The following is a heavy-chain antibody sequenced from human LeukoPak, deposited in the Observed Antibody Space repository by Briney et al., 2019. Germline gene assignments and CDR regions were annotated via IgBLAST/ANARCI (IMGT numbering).Heavy chain of an antibody. J-gene: IGHJ6*03. CDR3: ATFGILSSSEGWSYYYYYMDV. V-gene: IGHV1-24*01. CDR2: FDPEDGET. Sequence: RASVKVSCKVSGYTLTELSMHWVRQAPGKGLEWMGGFDPEDGETTYAQKFQGRVTMTEDTSTDTAYMELSSLRSEDTAVYYCATFGILSSSEGWSYYYYYMDVWGKGTTVTVSS. D-gene: IGHD6-6*01. CDR1: GYTLTELS.